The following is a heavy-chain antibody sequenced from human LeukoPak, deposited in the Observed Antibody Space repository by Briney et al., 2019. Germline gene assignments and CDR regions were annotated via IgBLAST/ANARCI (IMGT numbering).Heavy chain of an antibody. Sequence: SETLSLTCTVSGYSISSGYYWGWIRQPPGKGLEWIGYIYYSGSTNYNPSLKSRVTISVDTSKNQFSLKLSSVTAADTAVYYCAGGYSSGWYAFDYWGQGTLVTVSS. J-gene: IGHJ4*02. CDR1: GYSISSGYY. D-gene: IGHD6-19*01. CDR3: AGGYSSGWYAFDY. CDR2: IYYSGST. V-gene: IGHV4-38-2*02.